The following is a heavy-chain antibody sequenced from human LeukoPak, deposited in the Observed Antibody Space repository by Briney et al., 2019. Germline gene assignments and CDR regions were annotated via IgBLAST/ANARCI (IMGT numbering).Heavy chain of an antibody. CDR1: GFTFSSYS. Sequence: GGSLRLSCAASGFTFSSYSMNWIRQAPGKGLEWVSYISNSGSTTYYADSVKGRFTISRDNAKNSLYLQMNRLRVDDTAVYYCARGGTAVARGEYWGQGTLVTVSS. D-gene: IGHD6-19*01. J-gene: IGHJ4*02. CDR2: ISNSGSTT. V-gene: IGHV3-48*01. CDR3: ARGGTAVARGEY.